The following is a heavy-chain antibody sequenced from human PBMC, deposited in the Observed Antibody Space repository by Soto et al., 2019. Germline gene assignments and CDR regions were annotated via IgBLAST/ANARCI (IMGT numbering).Heavy chain of an antibody. V-gene: IGHV4-34*01. CDR2: INHSGST. CDR1: GGSFSGYY. D-gene: IGHD3-3*01. CDR3: ARNSMTIFGVVTYYFDY. J-gene: IGHJ4*02. Sequence: PSETLSLTCAVYGGSFSGYYWSWIRQPPGKGLEWIGEINHSGSTNYNPSLKSRVTISVDTSKNQFSLKLSSVTAADTAVYYCARNSMTIFGVVTYYFDYWGQGTLVTV.